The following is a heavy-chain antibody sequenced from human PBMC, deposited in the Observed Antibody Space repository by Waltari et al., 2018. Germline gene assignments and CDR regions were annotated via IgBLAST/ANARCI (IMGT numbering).Heavy chain of an antibody. V-gene: IGHV3-23*01. CDR3: AREKTVGSPDYVGGIDY. Sequence: EVQLLESGGGLVQPGGSLRLSCAASGFSFNKNAMAWVRQAPGKGLEWVSAVTGSGATTYYADSVKGRFTISRDNANSLLFLQMNNVRAEDTAFYFCAREKTVGSPDYVGGIDYWGQGTLVTVSS. CDR1: GFSFNKNA. D-gene: IGHD4-17*01. J-gene: IGHJ4*02. CDR2: VTGSGATT.